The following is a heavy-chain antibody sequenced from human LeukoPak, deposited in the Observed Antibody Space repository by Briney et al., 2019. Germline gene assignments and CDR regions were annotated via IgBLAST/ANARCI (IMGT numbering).Heavy chain of an antibody. V-gene: IGHV1-3*01. D-gene: IGHD6-6*01. CDR1: GYTFTSYT. CDR2: ISVGNGDS. Sequence: ASVKVSCKASGYTFTSYTIHWVRQASGQSLEWMGWISVGNGDSKCSQKFQGRVTMTRDTSISTAYMELSRLRSDDTAVYYCARERALVGASVGWFDPWGQGTLVTVSS. J-gene: IGHJ5*02. CDR3: ARERALVGASVGWFDP.